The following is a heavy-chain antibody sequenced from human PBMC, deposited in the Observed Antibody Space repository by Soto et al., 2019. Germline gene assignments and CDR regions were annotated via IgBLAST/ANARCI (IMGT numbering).Heavy chain of an antibody. D-gene: IGHD2-2*01. V-gene: IGHV4-31*03. Sequence: QVQLQESGPGLVKPSQTLSLTCTVSGGSISSGGYYWSWIRQHPGKGLEWIGYIYYSGSTYYNPSXXXRVTISGGTSXXQXSXXLSSGTAADTAVYYCAMERVVVPAARGHRLYGMDVWGQGTTVTVSS. CDR3: AMERVVVPAARGHRLYGMDV. CDR1: GGSISSGGYY. J-gene: IGHJ6*02. CDR2: IYYSGST.